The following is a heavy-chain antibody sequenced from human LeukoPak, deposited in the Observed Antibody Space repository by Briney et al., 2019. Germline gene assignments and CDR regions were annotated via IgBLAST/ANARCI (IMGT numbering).Heavy chain of an antibody. D-gene: IGHD3-10*01. CDR3: AKDHPDPLRWFGESLDY. V-gene: IGHV3-74*01. CDR1: GFTFSDYW. J-gene: IGHJ4*02. CDR2: IKSDGSST. Sequence: GGSLRLSCAASGFTFSDYWMHWVRQAPGKGLVWVSRIKSDGSSTSYADSVKGRFTISRDNSKNTLYLQMNSLRAEDTAVYYCAKDHPDPLRWFGESLDYWGQGTLVTVSS.